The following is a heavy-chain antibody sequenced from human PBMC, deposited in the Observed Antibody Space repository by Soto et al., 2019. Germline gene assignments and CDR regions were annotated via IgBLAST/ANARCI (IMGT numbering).Heavy chain of an antibody. J-gene: IGHJ4*02. V-gene: IGHV4-30-4*01. CDR3: ARAGFSYGHLLF. CDR1: GGPIKTGDYY. Sequence: QVQLKESGPGLVKPSETLSLTCNVSGGPIKTGDYYWNWIRQPPGKGLEWIGYVFYSGATNYSPSLKSRAAISMDTSKNQFSLSLTSVTAAYTAVYYCARAGFSYGHLLFWGQGIRVTVST. D-gene: IGHD3-10*01. CDR2: VFYSGAT.